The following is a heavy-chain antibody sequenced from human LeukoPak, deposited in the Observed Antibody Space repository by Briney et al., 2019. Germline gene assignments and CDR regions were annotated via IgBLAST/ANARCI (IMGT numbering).Heavy chain of an antibody. V-gene: IGHV4-4*07. D-gene: IGHD2-2*01. CDR2: IYTSGST. CDR3: ARAAPYCSSTSCYPTFWLAAFDI. CDR1: GGSISSYY. J-gene: IGHJ3*02. Sequence: KPSETLSLTCTVSGGSISSYYWSWIRQPAGKGLEWIGRIYTSGSTNYNPSLQSRVTMSVDTSKNQYSLKLSSVTAADTAVYYCARAAPYCSSTSCYPTFWLAAFDIWGQGTMVTVSS.